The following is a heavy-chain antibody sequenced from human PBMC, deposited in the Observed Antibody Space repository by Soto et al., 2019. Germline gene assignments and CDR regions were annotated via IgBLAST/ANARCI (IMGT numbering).Heavy chain of an antibody. V-gene: IGHV4-31*03. J-gene: IGHJ6*02. CDR3: ARDRLMATAGTARHYFGLDV. CDR1: GGSIRSGGYY. Sequence: SETLSLTCTVSGGSIRSGGYYWSWVRQNPRRGLEWIGNIYYSGNTYYNPSLKSRLTISVDTSKNQFSLNLSSVTAADTAVYYCARDRLMATAGTARHYFGLDVWGQGATVTVSS. CDR2: IYYSGNT. D-gene: IGHD5-18*01.